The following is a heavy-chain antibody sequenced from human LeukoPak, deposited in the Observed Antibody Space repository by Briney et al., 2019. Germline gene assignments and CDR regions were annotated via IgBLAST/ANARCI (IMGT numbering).Heavy chain of an antibody. CDR2: IYYSGST. Sequence: SETLSLTCTVSGGSITTTNYYWGWIRQPPGKGLEWIGYIYYSGSTNYNPSLKSRVTISVDTSKNQFSLKLSSVTAADTAVYYCARVISSSWYLNLPTYYYGMDVWGQGTTVTVSS. D-gene: IGHD6-13*01. V-gene: IGHV4-61*05. J-gene: IGHJ6*02. CDR1: GGSITTTNYY. CDR3: ARVISSSWYLNLPTYYYGMDV.